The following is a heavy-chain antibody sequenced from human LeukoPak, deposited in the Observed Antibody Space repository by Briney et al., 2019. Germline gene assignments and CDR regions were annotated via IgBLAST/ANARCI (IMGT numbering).Heavy chain of an antibody. CDR2: IIPIFGIA. J-gene: IGHJ6*02. Sequence: SVKVSCKASGGTFSSYAISWVRQAPGQGLEWMGRIIPIFGIANYAQKFQGRVTITADKSTSTAYMELSSLRSEDTVVYYCARRGEHYYDSSENGMDVWGQGTTVTVSS. V-gene: IGHV1-69*04. D-gene: IGHD3-22*01. CDR1: GGTFSSYA. CDR3: ARRGEHYYDSSENGMDV.